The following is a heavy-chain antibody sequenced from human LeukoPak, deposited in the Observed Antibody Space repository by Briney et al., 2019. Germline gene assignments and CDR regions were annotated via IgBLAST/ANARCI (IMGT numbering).Heavy chain of an antibody. CDR2: IYYSGGT. CDR1: GGSISSYY. J-gene: IGHJ6*02. Sequence: SETLSLTCTVSGGSISSYYWSWIRQPPGKGLEWIGYIYYSGGTNYNPSLKGRVTISVDTSKNQFSLKLSSVTAADTAVYYCARHPGGYYDILTGYYLMDVWGQGTTVTVSS. CDR3: ARHPGGYYDILTGYYLMDV. D-gene: IGHD3-9*01. V-gene: IGHV4-59*08.